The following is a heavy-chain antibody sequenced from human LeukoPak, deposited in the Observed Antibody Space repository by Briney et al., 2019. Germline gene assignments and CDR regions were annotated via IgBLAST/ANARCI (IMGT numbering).Heavy chain of an antibody. D-gene: IGHD3-10*02. V-gene: IGHV3-48*04. CDR3: AELGITMIGGV. CDR1: GFTFSNYN. Sequence: GGSLRLSCAASGFTFSNYNMHWVRQAPGKGLEWVSYITLSRSTIYYADSVEGRFTISRDNAKNPLYLQMNSLRAEDTAVYYCAELGITMIGGVWGKGTTVTISS. CDR2: ITLSRSTI. J-gene: IGHJ6*04.